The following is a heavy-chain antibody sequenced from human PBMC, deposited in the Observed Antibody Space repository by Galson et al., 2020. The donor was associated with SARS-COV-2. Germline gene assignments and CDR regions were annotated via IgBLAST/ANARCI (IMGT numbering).Heavy chain of an antibody. J-gene: IGHJ4*02. Sequence: GGSLRLSCVASGITFRDHHMDWVRQAPGKGLEWIGRSSNEYNNHVIEYAASVNGRFTISRDNFKNSLYLQMNSLKTDDTAVYYCVAMIWGVPKIGGGQEILVSVSS. V-gene: IGHV3-72*01. CDR3: VAMIWGVPKIG. D-gene: IGHD3-10*01. CDR2: SSNEYNNHVI. CDR1: GITFRDHH.